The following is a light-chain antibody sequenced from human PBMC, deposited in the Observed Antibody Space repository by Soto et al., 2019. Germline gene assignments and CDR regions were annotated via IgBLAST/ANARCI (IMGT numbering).Light chain of an antibody. J-gene: IGKJ4*01. CDR1: QSVSIN. V-gene: IGKV3-15*01. CDR2: GAS. CDR3: HQYNNWPPLT. Sequence: EIVMTQSPATLSVSPGERATLSCRASQSVSINLAWYQQKPGQAPRLLIYGASTRATGIPARFSGSGSGTDFTLTISSLQSEDFAVYYCHQYNNWPPLTFGGGTKVEIK.